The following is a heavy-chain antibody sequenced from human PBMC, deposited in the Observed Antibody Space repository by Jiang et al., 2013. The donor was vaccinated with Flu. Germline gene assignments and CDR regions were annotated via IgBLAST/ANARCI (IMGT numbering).Heavy chain of an antibody. CDR2: ISYDGSNK. J-gene: IGHJ3*02. CDR3: AREAAGCGGDCYSGAFDI. D-gene: IGHD2-21*01. Sequence: ISYDGSNKYYADSVKGRFTISRDNSKNTLYLQMNSLRAEDTAVYYCAREAAGCGGDCYSGAFDIWGQGTMVTVS. V-gene: IGHV3-30-3*01.